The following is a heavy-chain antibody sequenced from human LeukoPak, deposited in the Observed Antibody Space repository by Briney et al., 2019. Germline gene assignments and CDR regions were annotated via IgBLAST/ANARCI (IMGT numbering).Heavy chain of an antibody. D-gene: IGHD2-2*01. CDR1: GFTFSSYA. CDR2: ISGSGGST. CDR3: ARGCCSSASCYGAFDI. J-gene: IGHJ3*02. V-gene: IGHV3-23*01. Sequence: PGGSLRLSCAASGFTFSSYAMSWVRQAPGKGLEWVSAISGSGGSTYYADSVKGRFTISRDNSKNPLYLQMNSLRAEHRAVYYCARGCCSSASCYGAFDIWGQGTMVTVSS.